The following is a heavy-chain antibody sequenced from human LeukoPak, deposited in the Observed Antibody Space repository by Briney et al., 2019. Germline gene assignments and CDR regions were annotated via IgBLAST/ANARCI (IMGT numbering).Heavy chain of an antibody. V-gene: IGHV3-48*04. CDR2: VSISSGTI. D-gene: IGHD3-16*01. J-gene: IGHJ4*02. Sequence: GGSLRLSCAASGFTFGGHNMNWVRQAPGKGLEWISFVSISSGTIYYTDSVNGRFRISRDNAKSSLDLEMNSLRAEDTAVYYCARAMSTFGGVRNYFDSWGQGTLVTVSS. CDR1: GFTFGGHN. CDR3: ARAMSTFGGVRNYFDS.